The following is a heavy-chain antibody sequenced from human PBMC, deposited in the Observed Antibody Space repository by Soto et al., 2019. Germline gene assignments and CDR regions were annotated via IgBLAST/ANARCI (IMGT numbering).Heavy chain of an antibody. Sequence: ASVKVSCKASGYTFTGYYMHWVRQAPGQGLEWMGWINPNSGGTNYAQKFQGWVTMTRDTSISTAYMELSRLRSDDTAVYYCARETVLRGGCPNELSCLQRAYYFDYWGREPWSPSPQ. V-gene: IGHV1-2*04. CDR1: GYTFTGYY. D-gene: IGHD2-15*01. J-gene: IGHJ4*02. CDR2: INPNSGGT. CDR3: ARETVLRGGCPNELSCLQRAYYFDY.